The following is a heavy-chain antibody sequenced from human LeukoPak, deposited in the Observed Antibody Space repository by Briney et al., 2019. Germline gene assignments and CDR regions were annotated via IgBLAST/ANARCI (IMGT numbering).Heavy chain of an antibody. V-gene: IGHV1-69*05. D-gene: IGHD6-13*01. CDR1: GGTFSSYA. CDR3: ASGIAAALAFVY. J-gene: IGHJ4*02. CDR2: IIPIFGTA. Sequence: SVKVSCKASGGTFSSYAISWVRQAPGQGLEWMGRIIPIFGTANYAQKFQGRVTLTTDESTSTAYMELSSLRSEDTAVYYCASGIAAALAFVYWGQGTLVTVSS.